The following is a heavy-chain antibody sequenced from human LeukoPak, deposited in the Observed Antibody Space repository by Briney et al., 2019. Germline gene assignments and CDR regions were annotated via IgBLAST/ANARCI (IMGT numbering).Heavy chain of an antibody. Sequence: SVTVSCKASGGTFSGYAISWVRQAPGQGLEWMGGIIPIFGTANYAQKFQGRVTITADESTSTAYMELSSLRSEDTAVYYCARDGVVSGSRPSYYYYGMDVWGQGTTVTVSS. CDR1: GGTFSGYA. CDR3: ARDGVVSGSRPSYYYYGMDV. J-gene: IGHJ6*02. V-gene: IGHV1-69*13. CDR2: IIPIFGTA. D-gene: IGHD1-26*01.